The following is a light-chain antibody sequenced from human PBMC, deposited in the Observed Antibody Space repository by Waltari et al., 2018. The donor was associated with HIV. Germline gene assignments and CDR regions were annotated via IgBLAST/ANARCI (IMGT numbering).Light chain of an antibody. Sequence: QSALTQPPSASGSPGQSVTLSCTGTNRDIGTYDYVSWYQQHPGKAPKLVISEVTKRPSGCSDRFSGSKSGNTAFLTVSGLQAEDEADDYCSSFANRDGFYVLFGGGTRLTVL. V-gene: IGLV2-8*01. CDR1: NRDIGTYDY. J-gene: IGLJ2*01. CDR2: EVT. CDR3: SSFANRDGFYVL.